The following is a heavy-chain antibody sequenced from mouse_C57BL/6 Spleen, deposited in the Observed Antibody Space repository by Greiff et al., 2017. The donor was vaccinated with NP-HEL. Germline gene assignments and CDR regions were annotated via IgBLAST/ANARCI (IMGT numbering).Heavy chain of an antibody. CDR3: ARYPGSYFDY. Sequence: VQLQESGAELMKPGASVKLSCKATGYTFTGYWIEWVKQRPGHGLEWIGEILPGSCSTNYNEKFKGNATFTADTSANTAYMQLSSLTTEDSAIYYCARYPGSYFDYWGQGTTLTVSS. CDR2: ILPGSCST. J-gene: IGHJ2*01. V-gene: IGHV1-9*01. CDR1: GYTFTGYW.